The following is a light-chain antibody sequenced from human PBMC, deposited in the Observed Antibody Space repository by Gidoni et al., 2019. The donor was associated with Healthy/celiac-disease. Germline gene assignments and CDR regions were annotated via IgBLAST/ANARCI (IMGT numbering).Light chain of an antibody. CDR1: QDISTS. V-gene: IGKV1-12*01. J-gene: IGKJ1*01. CDR3: QQASSFPGT. Sequence: DIQMTQSPSSVSASVGDRVTMTCRASQDISTSLAWYQQKSGKAPTLLIYTASNLQSGVPSGFSGSGSGTDFTLTISSQQPEDFATYYCQQASSFPGTFGQGTKVEIK. CDR2: TAS.